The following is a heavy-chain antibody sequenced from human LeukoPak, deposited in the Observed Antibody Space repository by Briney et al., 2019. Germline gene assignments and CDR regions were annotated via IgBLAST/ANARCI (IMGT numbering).Heavy chain of an antibody. Sequence: GGSLRLSCEASGFTFDDYGMSWVRQAAGKGLEWVSAITNWNGGSTGYAGSVRGRFTVSSDNAKNSLYLQMNSLRAEDAAVYYCARLTYIWTFDDFDIWGQGTMVTVSS. CDR3: ARLTYIWTFDDFDI. D-gene: IGHD1-20*01. V-gene: IGHV3-20*04. CDR1: GFTFDDYG. CDR2: ITNWNGGST. J-gene: IGHJ3*02.